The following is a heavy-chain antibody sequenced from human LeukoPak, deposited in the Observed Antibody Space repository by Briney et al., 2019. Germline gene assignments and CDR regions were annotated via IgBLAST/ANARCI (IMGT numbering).Heavy chain of an antibody. V-gene: IGHV4-59*08. J-gene: IGHJ4*02. Sequence: PSETLSLTCTVSGGSISSYYWSWIRQPPGKGLEWIGYIYYSGSTNYNPSLKSRVTISVDTSKNQFSLKLNSVTAADTAVYYCARFRLTSGSYIDYWGQGTLVTVSS. D-gene: IGHD1-26*01. CDR2: IYYSGST. CDR3: ARFRLTSGSYIDY. CDR1: GGSISSYY.